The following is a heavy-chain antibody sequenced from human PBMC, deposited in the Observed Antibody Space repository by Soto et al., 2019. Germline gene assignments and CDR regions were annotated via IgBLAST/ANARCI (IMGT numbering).Heavy chain of an antibody. V-gene: IGHV3-33*01. CDR2: IWYDGSNK. D-gene: IGHD3-22*01. CDR3: ARGDEYYDSSGYFDY. Sequence: VQLVESGGGVVQPGRSLRLSCAASGFTFSSYGMHWVRQAPGKGLEWVAVIWYDGSNKYYADSVKGRFTISRDNSKNTLYLQMNSLRAEDTAVYYCARGDEYYDSSGYFDYWGQGTLVTVSS. CDR1: GFTFSSYG. J-gene: IGHJ4*02.